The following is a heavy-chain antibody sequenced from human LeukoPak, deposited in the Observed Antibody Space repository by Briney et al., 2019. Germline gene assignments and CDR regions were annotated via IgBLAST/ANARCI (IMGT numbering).Heavy chain of an antibody. CDR3: ARGYCSSTSCYMDWFDP. D-gene: IGHD2-2*02. CDR2: IYYSGST. V-gene: IGHV4-59*11. J-gene: IGHJ5*02. CDR1: GGSISSHY. Sequence: PSETLSLTCTVSGGSISSHYWSWIRQPPGKGLEWIGYIYYSGSTNYNPSLKSRVTISVDMSKNQFSLKLSSVTAADTAVYYCARGYCSSTSCYMDWFDPWGQGTLVTVSS.